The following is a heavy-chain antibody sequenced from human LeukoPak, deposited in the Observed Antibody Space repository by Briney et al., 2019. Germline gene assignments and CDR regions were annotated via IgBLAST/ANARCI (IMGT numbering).Heavy chain of an antibody. D-gene: IGHD2-2*01. J-gene: IGHJ5*02. CDR1: GWSFNDYY. CDR3: ARGQVPAARGYNWFDP. Sequence: PSETLSLTCAVYGWSFNDYYWNWIRQPPGKGLEWIGEINVCGNTNYNPSLKSRVTISVDTSKKQFSLRLTSMIAADTALYYCARGQVPAARGYNWFDPWGQGTLVTGAS. V-gene: IGHV4-34*01. CDR2: INVCGNT.